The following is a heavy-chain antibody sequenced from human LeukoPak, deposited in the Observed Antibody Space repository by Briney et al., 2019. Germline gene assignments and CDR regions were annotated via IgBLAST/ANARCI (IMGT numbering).Heavy chain of an antibody. CDR3: AKTLRESGGYYAAGD. D-gene: IGHD3-22*01. Sequence: KSGGSLRLSCVASGFTFSRSGMHWVRQAPGKGLEWVAFIRSDDKNKQYADSVKGRFIISRDDSRNTLYLQMNSLRAEDAAVYYCAKTLRESGGYYAAGDWGQGTPVTVSS. J-gene: IGHJ4*02. CDR1: GFTFSRSG. CDR2: IRSDDKNK. V-gene: IGHV3-30*02.